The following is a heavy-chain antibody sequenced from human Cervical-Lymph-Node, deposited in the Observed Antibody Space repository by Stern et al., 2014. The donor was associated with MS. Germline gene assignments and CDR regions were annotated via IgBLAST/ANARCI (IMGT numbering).Heavy chain of an antibody. CDR1: GFTFSSYA. Sequence: QLVQSGGGLVQPGGSLRLSCAVSGFTFSSYAMAWVRQAPGKGLEWVSTISAIGASTYYADSVKGRFTISRDNSKNTLYVQMNSLRAEDTAIYYCATTRRDWLIHFQEWGQGTLVTVSS. CDR3: ATTRRDWLIHFQE. CDR2: ISAIGAST. V-gene: IGHV3-23*04. J-gene: IGHJ1*01. D-gene: IGHD3-9*01.